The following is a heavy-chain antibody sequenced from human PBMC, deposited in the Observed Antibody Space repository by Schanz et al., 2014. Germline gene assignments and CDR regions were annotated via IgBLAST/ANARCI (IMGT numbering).Heavy chain of an antibody. CDR1: GFTFSTYA. D-gene: IGHD3-22*01. CDR3: AKDPSHGDYDYYFDY. CDR2: ISGSGGST. V-gene: IGHV3-23*01. J-gene: IGHJ4*02. Sequence: VQLLQSGGGAVQPGRSLRLSCAASGFTFSTYAMSWVRQAPGKGLEWVSAISGSGGSTYYADSVKGRFTISRDNSKNTLYLQMNSLRAEDTAVYYCAKDPSHGDYDYYFDYWGQGTLVTVSS.